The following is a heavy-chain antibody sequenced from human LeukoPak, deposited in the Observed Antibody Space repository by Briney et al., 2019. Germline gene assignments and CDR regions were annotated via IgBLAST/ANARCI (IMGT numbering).Heavy chain of an antibody. V-gene: IGHV3-48*02. Sequence: GGSLRLSCVASGFTFNNYAMNWVRQASGKGLEWISYISSSSSAIYYADSVKGRFAISRDNAKNSLYLQMNSLRDEDTAVYYCVRDRFYSFDYWGQGTLVTVSS. CDR1: GFTFNNYA. CDR3: VRDRFYSFDY. J-gene: IGHJ4*02. CDR2: ISSSSSAI.